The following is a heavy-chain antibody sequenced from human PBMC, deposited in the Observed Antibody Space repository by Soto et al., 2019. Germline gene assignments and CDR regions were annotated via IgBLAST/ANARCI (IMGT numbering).Heavy chain of an antibody. CDR2: INPSGSST. CDR1: GYTFTSYY. V-gene: IGHV1-46*03. J-gene: IGHJ4*02. CDR3: VRAVAADY. Sequence: ASVKVSCKASGYTFTSYYMHWVRQAPGQGLEWMGMINPSGSSTTFAQKFQGRVTMTRDTSTSTVYMELTSLTSEDTAVYYCVRAVAADYRGQGTLVTVSS. D-gene: IGHD6-19*01.